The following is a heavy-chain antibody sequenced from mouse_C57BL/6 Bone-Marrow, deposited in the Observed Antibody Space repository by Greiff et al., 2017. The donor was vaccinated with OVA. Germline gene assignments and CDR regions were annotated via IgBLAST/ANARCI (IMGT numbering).Heavy chain of an antibody. Sequence: QVQLQQPGAELVKPGASVKMSCKASGYTFTSYWITWVKQRPGQGLEWIGDIYPGSGSTNYNEKFKSKATLTVDTSSSTAYMQLSSLTSEDSAVYDCARWGYDYDEEVYFDYWGQGTTLTVSS. V-gene: IGHV1-55*01. D-gene: IGHD2-4*01. CDR1: GYTFTSYW. CDR2: IYPGSGST. CDR3: ARWGYDYDEEVYFDY. J-gene: IGHJ2*01.